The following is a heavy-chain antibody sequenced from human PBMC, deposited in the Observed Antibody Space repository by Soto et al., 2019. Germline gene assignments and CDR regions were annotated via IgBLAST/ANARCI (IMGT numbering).Heavy chain of an antibody. CDR2: IKNKANGYTA. D-gene: IGHD1-26*01. CDR3: ARVSLVGPSGGRYFDY. J-gene: IGHJ4*02. V-gene: IGHV3-72*01. Sequence: EVQLVESGGGLVQPGGSLRLSCAASGFTFSAHYMDWVRQAPGKGLEWVGRIKNKANGYTAEYAASVEGRFTIAREDSQNYLYLQMNSLKTEDTAVYYCARVSLVGPSGGRYFDYWGQGSQVAVSS. CDR1: GFTFSAHY.